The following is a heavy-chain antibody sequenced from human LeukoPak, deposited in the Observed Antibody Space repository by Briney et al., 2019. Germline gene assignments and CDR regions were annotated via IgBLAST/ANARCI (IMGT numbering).Heavy chain of an antibody. Sequence: SETLSLTCTVSGRSISSYYWRWIRPPPGRGLEWIGYIYYSGSTNYNPSLKCRVTISVDTSKNQFSLKLSSVTAADTAVYYCARRGAVAGVIDYWGQGTLVTVSP. V-gene: IGHV4-59*01. J-gene: IGHJ4*02. CDR3: ARRGAVAGVIDY. D-gene: IGHD6-19*01. CDR1: GRSISSYY. CDR2: IYYSGST.